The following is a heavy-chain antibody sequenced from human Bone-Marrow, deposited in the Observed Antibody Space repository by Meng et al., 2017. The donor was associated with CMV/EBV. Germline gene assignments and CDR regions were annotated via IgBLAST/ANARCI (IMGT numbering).Heavy chain of an antibody. Sequence: CAAFGFTFSDNYMTWVRQAQGKGLEWGSVIYSAGTTYYADTVKGRFTISRDNSRSTLYLQMNSLRAEDTAVYYCAKDRTGDGVYFDYWGQGTLVTVSS. J-gene: IGHJ4*02. CDR2: IYSAGTT. V-gene: IGHV3-53*01. D-gene: IGHD3-10*01. CDR3: AKDRTGDGVYFDY. CDR1: GFTFSDNY.